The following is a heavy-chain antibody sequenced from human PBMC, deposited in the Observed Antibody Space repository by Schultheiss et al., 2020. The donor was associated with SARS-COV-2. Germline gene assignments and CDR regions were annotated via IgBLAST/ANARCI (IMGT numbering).Heavy chain of an antibody. V-gene: IGHV3-53*01. Sequence: GESLKISCAASGFTVSSNYMSWVRQAPGKGLEWVSVIYSGGSTYYADSVKGRFTVSRDSAKNSLYLQMNSLRAEDTAVYYCARGLGYCSGGSCLDAFDIWGQGTMVTVSS. CDR3: ARGLGYCSGGSCLDAFDI. CDR1: GFTVSSNY. J-gene: IGHJ3*02. CDR2: IYSGGST. D-gene: IGHD2-15*01.